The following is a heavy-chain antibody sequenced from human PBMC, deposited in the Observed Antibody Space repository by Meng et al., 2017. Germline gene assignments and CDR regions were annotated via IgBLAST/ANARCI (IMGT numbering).Heavy chain of an antibody. CDR2: ISSSSSYI. V-gene: IGHV3-21*01. CDR3: ARSRFRIAAAYDAFDI. J-gene: IGHJ3*02. CDR1: GFTFSSYS. D-gene: IGHD6-13*01. Sequence: GGSLRPSCAASGFTFSSYSMNWVRQAPGKGLEWASSISSSSSYIYYADSVKGRFTNSRDNAKNSLYLQMNSLRAEDTAVYYCARSRFRIAAAYDAFDIWGQGTMVTVSS.